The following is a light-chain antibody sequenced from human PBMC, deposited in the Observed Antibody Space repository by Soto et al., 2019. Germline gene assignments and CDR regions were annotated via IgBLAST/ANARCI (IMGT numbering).Light chain of an antibody. V-gene: IGKV3-11*01. CDR3: QQRSNWPPTLT. CDR1: QSVSSY. Sequence: EIVLSQSPATLSLSAGERATLSCRASQSVSSYLAWYQHKPGQAPRLLIYDASKRATGIPARFSGSGSGTDFTLTISSLEPEDFAVYYRQQRSNWPPTLTFGQGTKVEVK. J-gene: IGKJ1*01. CDR2: DAS.